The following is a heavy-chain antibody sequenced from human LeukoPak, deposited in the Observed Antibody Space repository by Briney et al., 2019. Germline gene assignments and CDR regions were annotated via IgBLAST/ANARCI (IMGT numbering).Heavy chain of an antibody. CDR1: GFTFSSSA. J-gene: IGHJ4*02. V-gene: IGHV3-23*01. CDR2: ISASGGST. Sequence: PGGSLRLSCAASGFTFSSSAMSWVRQVPGKGLEWVSGISASGGSTSYADSVRGRFTISRDNSKNTLYVQMNSLRDEDTAVYYCAKLRTVVPAAMATLDYWGQGTLVTVSS. D-gene: IGHD2-2*01. CDR3: AKLRTVVPAAMATLDY.